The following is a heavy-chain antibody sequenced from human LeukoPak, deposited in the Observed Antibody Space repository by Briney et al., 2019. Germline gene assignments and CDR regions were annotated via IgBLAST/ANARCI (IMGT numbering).Heavy chain of an antibody. CDR1: GFTFSSYS. V-gene: IGHV3-21*01. CDR3: ASTGERYYYGSGTFDY. CDR2: ISSSSSYI. J-gene: IGHJ4*02. D-gene: IGHD3-10*01. Sequence: GGSLRLSCAASGFTFSSYSMNWVRQAPGKGLEWVSSISSSSSYIYYADSVKGRFTISRDNAKNSLYLQMNSLRAEDTAVYYCASTGERYYYGSGTFDYWGQGTLVTVSS.